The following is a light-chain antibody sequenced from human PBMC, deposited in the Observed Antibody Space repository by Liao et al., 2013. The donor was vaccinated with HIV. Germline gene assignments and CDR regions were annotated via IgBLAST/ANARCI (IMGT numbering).Light chain of an antibody. V-gene: IGLV3-1*01. Sequence: SYELTQPPSVSVSPGQTASITCSGDKLGDKYASWYQQKPGQSPVLVIYQDTKRPSGIPARFSGSNSGNTATLTISGTQAMDEADYYCQAWDSSTNYVFGTGTQVTVL. CDR1: KLGDKY. CDR3: QAWDSSTNYV. CDR2: QDT. J-gene: IGLJ1*01.